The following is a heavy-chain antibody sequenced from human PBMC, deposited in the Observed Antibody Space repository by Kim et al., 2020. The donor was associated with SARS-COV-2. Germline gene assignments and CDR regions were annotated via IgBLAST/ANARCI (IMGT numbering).Heavy chain of an antibody. J-gene: IGHJ4*02. D-gene: IGHD3-10*01. CDR3: AKDSVRERRASGYYFDY. Sequence: GGSLRLSCAASGFTFSSYAMSWVRQAPGKGLEWVAAISGSGGSTYYADSVKGRFTISRDNSKKTQYLQMNSLRAEATAVYYCAKDSVRERRASGYYFDYWGQGTLVTVSS. V-gene: IGHV3-23*01. CDR1: GFTFSSYA. CDR2: ISGSGGST.